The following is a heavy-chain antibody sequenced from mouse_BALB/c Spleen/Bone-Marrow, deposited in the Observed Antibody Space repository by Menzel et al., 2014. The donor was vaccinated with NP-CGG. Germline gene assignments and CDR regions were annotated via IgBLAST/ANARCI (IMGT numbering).Heavy chain of an antibody. V-gene: IGHV1S130*01. CDR3: ARHYRYAYYFDY. CDR2: IHPNSGNT. J-gene: IGHJ2*01. CDR1: GYTFTSSW. D-gene: IGHD2-14*01. Sequence: QVQLQQSGSVLVRPGASVKLSCKASGYTFTSSWMHWAKQRPGQGLEWIGEIHPNSGNTNCNEKFKGKATLTVDTSSSTAYVDLRSLTSEDSAVYYCARHYRYAYYFDYWGQGTTLTVSS.